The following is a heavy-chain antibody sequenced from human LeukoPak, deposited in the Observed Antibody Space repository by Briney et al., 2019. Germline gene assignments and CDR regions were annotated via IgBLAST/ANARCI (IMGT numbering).Heavy chain of an antibody. J-gene: IGHJ6*02. D-gene: IGHD2-2*01. Sequence: PGGSLRLSCAASGFTFSSYGMHWARQAPGKGLEWVAVIWYDGSNKYYADSVKGRFTISRDNSKNTLYLQMNSLRAEDTAVYYCARELVVPAANLLVGYYYGMDVWGQGTTVTVSS. V-gene: IGHV3-33*01. CDR3: ARELVVPAANLLVGYYYGMDV. CDR1: GFTFSSYG. CDR2: IWYDGSNK.